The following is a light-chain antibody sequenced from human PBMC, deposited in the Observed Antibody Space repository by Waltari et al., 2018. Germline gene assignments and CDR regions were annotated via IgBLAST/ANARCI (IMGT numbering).Light chain of an antibody. CDR2: TAS. V-gene: IGKV1-9*01. J-gene: IGKJ4*01. CDR1: QGISSN. CDR3: QQLYTYPLT. Sequence: DIQLTQSPSFLSASVGYRVTITCRASQGISSNLAWYQQKPGIAPNLLIYTASTLQSGVPSRFSGSGSGTEFTLTISSLQPEDFATYYCQQLYTYPLTFGGGTKVEIK.